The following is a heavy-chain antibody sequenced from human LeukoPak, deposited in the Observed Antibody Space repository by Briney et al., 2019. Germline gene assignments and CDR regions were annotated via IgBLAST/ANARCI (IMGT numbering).Heavy chain of an antibody. D-gene: IGHD3-9*01. V-gene: IGHV4-39*07. CDR2: IYYSGST. J-gene: IGHJ4*02. CDR3: AREGPGYDKDY. Sequence: SETLSLTCTVSGGSISSSSYYWGWIRQPPGKGLEWIGSIYYSGSTYYNPSLKRRVTISVDTSKNQFSLKLSSVTAADTAVYYCAREGPGYDKDYWGQGTLVTVSS. CDR1: GGSISSSSYY.